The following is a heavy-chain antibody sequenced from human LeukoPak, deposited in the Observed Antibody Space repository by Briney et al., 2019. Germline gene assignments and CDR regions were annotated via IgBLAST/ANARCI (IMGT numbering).Heavy chain of an antibody. Sequence: ASVKVSCKASGYTFTSYGISWARQAPGQGLAWMGWISAYNGNTNYAQKLQGRVTMTTDTSTSTAYMELRSLRSDDTAVYYCARGGVDLLPYCGGDCYYTPFDYWGQGTLVTVSS. J-gene: IGHJ4*02. CDR1: GYTFTSYG. CDR3: ARGGVDLLPYCGGDCYYTPFDY. CDR2: ISAYNGNT. D-gene: IGHD2-21*02. V-gene: IGHV1-18*01.